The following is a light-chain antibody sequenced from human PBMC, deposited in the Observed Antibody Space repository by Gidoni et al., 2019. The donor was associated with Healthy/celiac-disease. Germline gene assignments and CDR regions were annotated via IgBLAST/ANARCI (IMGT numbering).Light chain of an antibody. V-gene: IGKV3-15*01. CDR3: QQYNNWPPLT. CDR1: QSVSSN. Sequence: EIVMTQSPATLSVSPGERATLSCRASQSVSSNLAWYQQKPGQAPRLLIYGASTRATGIPARFSGSGSGTEFTLTIRSLQSEDFAVYYCQQYNNWPPLTFGGGTRWRSN. J-gene: IGKJ4*01. CDR2: GAS.